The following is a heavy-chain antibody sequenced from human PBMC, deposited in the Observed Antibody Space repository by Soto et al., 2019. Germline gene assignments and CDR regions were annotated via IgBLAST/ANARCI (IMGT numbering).Heavy chain of an antibody. CDR3: AKDILGGSGSYGGMDV. J-gene: IGHJ6*02. Sequence: QVQLVESGGGVVQPGRSLRLSCAASGFTFSSDGMHWVRQAPGKGLEWVAVISYDGSNKYYADSVKGRFTISRDNSKNTLYLQMNSLRAEDTAVYYCAKDILGGSGSYGGMDVWGQGTTVTVSS. CDR2: ISYDGSNK. V-gene: IGHV3-30*18. CDR1: GFTFSSDG. D-gene: IGHD3-10*01.